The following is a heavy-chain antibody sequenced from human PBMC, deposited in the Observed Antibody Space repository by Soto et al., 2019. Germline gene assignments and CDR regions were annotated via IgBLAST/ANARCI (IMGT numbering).Heavy chain of an antibody. D-gene: IGHD3-22*01. J-gene: IGHJ4*02. V-gene: IGHV3-23*01. CDR2: ISGSGVST. CDR3: AKSPGMYYYDSSGYYHYDY. CDR1: GFTFSSYA. Sequence: GGSLRLSCAASGFTFSSYAMSWVRQAPGKGLEWVSAISGSGVSTYYADSVKGRFTISRDNSKNTLYLQMNSLRAEDTAVYYCAKSPGMYYYDSSGYYHYDYWGQGSLVTVSS.